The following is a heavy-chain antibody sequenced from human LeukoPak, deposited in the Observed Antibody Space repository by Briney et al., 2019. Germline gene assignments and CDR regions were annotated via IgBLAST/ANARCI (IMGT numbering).Heavy chain of an antibody. CDR3: ARHYDSSGYGAFDI. CDR2: IYYSGST. J-gene: IGHJ3*02. CDR1: GGSISSHY. V-gene: IGHV4-59*11. Sequence: SETLSLTCTVSGGSISSHYWSWIRQPPGKGLEWIGYIYYSGSTNYNPSLKSRVTISVDTSKNQFSLKLSSVTAADTAVYYCARHYDSSGYGAFDIWGQGTMVTVSS. D-gene: IGHD3-22*01.